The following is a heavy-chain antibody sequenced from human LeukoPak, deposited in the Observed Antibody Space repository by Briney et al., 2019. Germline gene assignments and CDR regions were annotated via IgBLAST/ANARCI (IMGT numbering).Heavy chain of an antibody. D-gene: IGHD6-6*01. J-gene: IGHJ6*03. CDR1: GYTFNNYD. V-gene: IGHV1-2*02. CDR3: ARVPGSSSGRYYYYMDV. Sequence: ASVKVSCKASGYTFNNYDINWVRQAPGQGLEWMGWMNPNSGGTNYAQKFQGRVTMTRDTSISTAYMELSRLRSDDTAVYYCARVPGSSSGRYYYYMDVWGKGTTVTVSS. CDR2: MNPNSGGT.